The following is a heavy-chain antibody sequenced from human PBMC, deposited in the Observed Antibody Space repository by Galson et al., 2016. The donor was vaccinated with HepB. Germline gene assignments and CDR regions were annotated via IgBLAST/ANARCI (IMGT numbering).Heavy chain of an antibody. J-gene: IGHJ4*02. CDR1: GGSIFSSSYY. V-gene: IGHV4-39*01. CDR2: INYSGNT. Sequence: EPLSLTCTVSGGSIFSSSYYWGWIRQPPGKGLQWIGFINYSGNTYSSPSLKSRVTMSVDTSNSQFSLKLSSVTAADTAVYFCARHVNIALIDNWGQGTLVTVSS. CDR3: ARHVNIALIDN. D-gene: IGHD2/OR15-2a*01.